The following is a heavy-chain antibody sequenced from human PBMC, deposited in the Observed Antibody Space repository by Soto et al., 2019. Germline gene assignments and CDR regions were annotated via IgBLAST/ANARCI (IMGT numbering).Heavy chain of an antibody. V-gene: IGHV1-3*01. CDR2: INGGNGYT. CDR3: ASSYYYDSSGYSSLYYYYGMDV. CDR1: GDTITNYA. Sequence: ASVKASCKASGDTITNYAMHCVRQAPEQRLEWMGWINGGNGYTKYSRKFQGRVTITRDTSASTAYMELSSLRSEDTAVYYCASSYYYDSSGYSSLYYYYGMDVWGQGTTVTVSS. J-gene: IGHJ6*02. D-gene: IGHD3-22*01.